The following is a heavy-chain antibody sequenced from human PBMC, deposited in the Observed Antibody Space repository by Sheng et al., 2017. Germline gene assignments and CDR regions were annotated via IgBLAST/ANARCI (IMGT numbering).Heavy chain of an antibody. V-gene: IGHV4-38-2*02. CDR2: SHHSGNX. CDR1: GSSISSVDY. J-gene: IGHJ4*02. CDR3: ARXPASGSAPKPFDS. D-gene: IGHD3-3*01. Sequence: QVLLQESGPGLVKPTETLSLSCSVSGSSISSVDYWGWLRQPPGKSLEWIASSHHSGNXYYNASLRSRVTISLDTSENQFSLRLTSVTASDTAVYYCARXPASGSAPKPFDSWGQGTLVHRL.